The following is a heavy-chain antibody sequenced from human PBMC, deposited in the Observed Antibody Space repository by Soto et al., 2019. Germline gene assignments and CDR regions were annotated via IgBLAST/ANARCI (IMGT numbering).Heavy chain of an antibody. V-gene: IGHV1-2*04. Sequence: GASVKVSCKASGYTFTGYYIHWVRQAPGQGLEWMGWINPNSGGTNYAQKFQGWVTMTRDTSISTAYMELTRLRSDDTAVYFCARGLLSLTGVAVEYYFDYWGQGTLVTVSS. J-gene: IGHJ4*02. CDR2: INPNSGGT. CDR1: GYTFTGYY. CDR3: ARGLLSLTGVAVEYYFDY. D-gene: IGHD6-19*01.